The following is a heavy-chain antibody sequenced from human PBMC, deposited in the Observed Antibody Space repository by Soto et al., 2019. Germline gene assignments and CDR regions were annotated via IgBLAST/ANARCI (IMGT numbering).Heavy chain of an antibody. J-gene: IGHJ3*02. D-gene: IGHD4-17*01. CDR3: ARRYGSAFDI. CDR2: IFYSGST. CDR1: GGSISSYY. V-gene: IGHV4-59*01. Sequence: SETQSLTCTVSGGSISSYYWSWIRQPPGKGLEWIGYIFYSGSTNYNPSLKSRVTISVDTSKNQFSLKLSSVTAADTAVYYCARRYGSAFDIWGHGTMVTVSS.